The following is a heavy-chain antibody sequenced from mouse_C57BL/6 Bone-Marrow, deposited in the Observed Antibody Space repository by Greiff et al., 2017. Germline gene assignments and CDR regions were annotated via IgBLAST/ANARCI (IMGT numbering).Heavy chain of an antibody. D-gene: IGHD2-4*01. V-gene: IGHV6-6*01. J-gene: IGHJ4*01. CDR3: TTRSYDYDGLYYYAMDY. Sequence: EVQLKESGGGLVQPGGSMKLSCAASGFTFSDAWMDWVRQSPEKGLEWVAEIRNKANNHATYYAESVKGRFTISRDDSKSSVYLQMNSLRAEDTGIYYCTTRSYDYDGLYYYAMDYWGQGTSVTVSS. CDR1: GFTFSDAW. CDR2: IRNKANNHAT.